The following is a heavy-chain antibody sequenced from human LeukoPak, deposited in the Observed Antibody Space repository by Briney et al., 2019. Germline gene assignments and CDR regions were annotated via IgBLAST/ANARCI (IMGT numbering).Heavy chain of an antibody. Sequence: PSETLSLTCTVSGGSISSYYWSWIRQPPGKGLEWIGYISYSGSTNYNPSLKSRVTISVDTSRNQFSLKLSSVTAADTAVYYCARGRLGGSGSYYNVLDCWGQGTLVTVSS. V-gene: IGHV4-59*01. D-gene: IGHD3-10*01. J-gene: IGHJ4*02. CDR2: ISYSGST. CDR3: ARGRLGGSGSYYNVLDC. CDR1: GGSISSYY.